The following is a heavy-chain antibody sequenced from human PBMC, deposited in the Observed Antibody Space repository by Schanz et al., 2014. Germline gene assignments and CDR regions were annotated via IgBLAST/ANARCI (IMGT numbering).Heavy chain of an antibody. J-gene: IGHJ5*02. CDR3: TSMATIPRNWFDP. CDR2: IKSNTDGGTT. CDR1: RFTFSNYA. D-gene: IGHD2-2*02. V-gene: IGHV3-15*01. Sequence: EVQLVESGGGLVQPGGSLRLSCAASRFTFSNYAMSWVRQAPGKGLEWVGRIKSNTDGGTTDYATPVKGRFTISRDDSKNTLYLQMNSLKSEDTAVYYCTSMATIPRNWFDPWGQGTLVTVSS.